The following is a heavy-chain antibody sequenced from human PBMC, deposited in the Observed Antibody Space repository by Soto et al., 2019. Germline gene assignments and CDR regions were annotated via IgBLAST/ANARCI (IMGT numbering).Heavy chain of an antibody. V-gene: IGHV3-30*18. CDR2: ISSDGSEK. CDR3: AKGAVTTSLYYFDY. D-gene: IGHD4-17*01. Sequence: QVQLVESGGGVVQPGRSLRLSCAASGFTFSTYGVHWVRQAPGKGLEWVAVISSDGSEKYYAGSVKGRVSISRDNSKSTLYLQIDSLRAEDTAVYYCAKGAVTTSLYYFDYWGQGTLVTVSS. J-gene: IGHJ4*02. CDR1: GFTFSTYG.